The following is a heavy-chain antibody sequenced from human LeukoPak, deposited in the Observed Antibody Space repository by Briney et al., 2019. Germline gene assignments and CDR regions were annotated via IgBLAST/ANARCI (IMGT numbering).Heavy chain of an antibody. CDR2: IYYSGST. Sequence: SETLSLTCTVSGGSISSYYWSWIRQPPGKGPEWIGYIYYSGSTNYNPSLKSRVTISVDTSKNQFSLKLSSVTAADTAVYYCARDYYDSSGHNYFDYWGQGTLVTVSS. J-gene: IGHJ4*02. D-gene: IGHD3-22*01. CDR3: ARDYYDSSGHNYFDY. V-gene: IGHV4-59*12. CDR1: GGSISSYY.